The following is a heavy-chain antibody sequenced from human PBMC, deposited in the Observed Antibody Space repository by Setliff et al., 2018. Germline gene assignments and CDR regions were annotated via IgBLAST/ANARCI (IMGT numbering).Heavy chain of an antibody. V-gene: IGHV4-59*11. D-gene: IGHD2-15*01. Sequence: SETLSLTCTVSGASINNHYWAWIRRPPGKGLEWIGYVSHSGSTDYNPSLRSRVTVSVDTPRIHFSLKLRSVTAADTAVYYCARAPGRQDYHYMELWGKGTTVTVSS. CDR1: GASINNHY. CDR2: VSHSGST. J-gene: IGHJ6*03. CDR3: ARAPGRQDYHYMEL.